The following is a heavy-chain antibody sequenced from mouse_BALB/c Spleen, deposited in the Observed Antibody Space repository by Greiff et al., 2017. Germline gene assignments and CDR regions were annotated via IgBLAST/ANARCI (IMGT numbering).Heavy chain of an antibody. J-gene: IGHJ2*01. CDR3: ARKRYYGFDY. Sequence: EVKLMESGAELVRPGALVKLSCKASGFNIKDYYMHWVKQRPEQGLEWIGWIDPENGNTIYDPKFQGKASITADTSSNTAYLQLSSLTSEDTAVYYCARKRYYGFDYWGQGTTLTVSS. CDR2: IDPENGNT. CDR1: GFNIKDYY. D-gene: IGHD1-1*01. V-gene: IGHV14-1*02.